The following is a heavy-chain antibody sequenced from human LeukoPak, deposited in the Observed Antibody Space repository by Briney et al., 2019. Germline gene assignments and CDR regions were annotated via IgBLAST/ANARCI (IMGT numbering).Heavy chain of an antibody. CDR3: TRVSLVAASVFFDY. D-gene: IGHD2-15*01. CDR1: GFTFGDYA. J-gene: IGHJ4*02. Sequence: GGSLRLSCTASGFTFGDYAMSWVRQAPGKGLELVSFIRSKAYGGTTEYAASVKGRFTISRYDSKSIAYLQMNSLKTEDTAVYYCTRVSLVAASVFFDYWGQGTLVTVSS. V-gene: IGHV3-49*04. CDR2: IRSKAYGGTT.